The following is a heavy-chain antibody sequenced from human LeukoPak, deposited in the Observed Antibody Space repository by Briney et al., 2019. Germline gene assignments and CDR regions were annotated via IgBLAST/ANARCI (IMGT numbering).Heavy chain of an antibody. CDR3: ARESTEERPGC. J-gene: IGHJ4*02. CDR2: MDQDGSEE. V-gene: IGHV3-7*01. CDR1: GFTFSSYA. D-gene: IGHD1-1*01. Sequence: GGSLRLSCAASGFTFSSYAMSWVRQAPGKGLEWVANMDQDGSEENYVDSVKGRFTISRDDAKNSLYLQMSSLRAEDTAVYYCARESTEERPGCWGQGTLVTVSS.